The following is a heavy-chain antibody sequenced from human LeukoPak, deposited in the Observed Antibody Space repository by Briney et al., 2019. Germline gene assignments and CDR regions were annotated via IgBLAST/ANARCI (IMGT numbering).Heavy chain of an antibody. Sequence: ASVKVSCKASGYTFTSYYMHWVRQAPGQGLEWMGIINPSGGSTNYAQKFQGRVTITADKSTSTAYMELSSLRSEDTAVYYCARGPTVVTPFDYWGQGTLVTVSS. CDR3: ARGPTVVTPFDY. J-gene: IGHJ4*02. D-gene: IGHD4-23*01. V-gene: IGHV1-46*01. CDR1: GYTFTSYY. CDR2: INPSGGST.